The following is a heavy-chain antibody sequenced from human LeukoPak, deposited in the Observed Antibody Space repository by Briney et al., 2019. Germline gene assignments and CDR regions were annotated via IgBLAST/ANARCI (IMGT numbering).Heavy chain of an antibody. CDR2: INHSGST. CDR3: ARGLSPPVHGDGYNFPIDY. CDR1: GGSFSGYY. D-gene: IGHD5-24*01. V-gene: IGHV4-34*01. J-gene: IGHJ4*02. Sequence: SETQSLTCAVYGGSFSGYYWSWIRQPPGKGLEWIGEINHSGSTNYNPSLKSRVTISVDTSKNQFSLKLSSVTAADTAVYYCARGLSPPVHGDGYNFPIDYWGQGTLVTVSS.